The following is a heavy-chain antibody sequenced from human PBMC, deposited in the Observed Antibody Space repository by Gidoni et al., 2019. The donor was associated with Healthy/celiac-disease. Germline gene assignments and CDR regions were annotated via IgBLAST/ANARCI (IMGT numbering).Heavy chain of an antibody. CDR2: IYYSGST. D-gene: IGHD2-2*01. CDR1: GGSISSGAYY. J-gene: IGHJ4*02. V-gene: IGHV4-30-4*01. CDR3: ARSSDIVVVPAAGYFDY. Sequence: QVQLQESGPGLVTPSQTLSLTSTASGGSISSGAYYWSWIRQPPGKGLEGIGYIYYSGSTYYNPSLKSRVTISVDTSKNQFSLKLSSVTAADTAVYYCARSSDIVVVPAAGYFDYWGQGTLVTVSS.